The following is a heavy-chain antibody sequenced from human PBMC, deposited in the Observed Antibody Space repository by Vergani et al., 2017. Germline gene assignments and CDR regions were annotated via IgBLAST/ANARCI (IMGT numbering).Heavy chain of an antibody. D-gene: IGHD3-9*01. CDR1: GYTFSNYY. V-gene: IGHV1-46*03. CDR2: INPSGGHT. J-gene: IGHJ4*02. Sequence: QVQVLQSGAEVKKSGASVKVSCKTSGYTFSNYYMHWVRQAPGQGLEWMGIINPSGGHTNYAKKFQGRVTMTRDTSTSTVYMELSSLRSEDTAIYYCARGDYGILTGYRYWGQGALVTVSA. CDR3: ARGDYGILTGYRY.